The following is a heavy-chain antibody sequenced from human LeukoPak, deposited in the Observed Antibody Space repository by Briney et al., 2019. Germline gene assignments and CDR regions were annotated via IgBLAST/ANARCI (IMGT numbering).Heavy chain of an antibody. CDR2: ISGSGGST. Sequence: GGSLRLSCAASGFTFSGYAMSWVRQAPGKGLEWVSAISGSGGSTYYADSVKGRFTISRDNSKNTLYLQMNSLRAEDTAVYYCAKDRSKTRDYFDYWGQGTLVTVSS. J-gene: IGHJ4*02. V-gene: IGHV3-23*01. D-gene: IGHD1/OR15-1a*01. CDR3: AKDRSKTRDYFDY. CDR1: GFTFSGYA.